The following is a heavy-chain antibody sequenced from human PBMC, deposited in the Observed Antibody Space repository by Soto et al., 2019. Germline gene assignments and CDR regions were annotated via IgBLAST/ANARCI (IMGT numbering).Heavy chain of an antibody. Sequence: SETLSLTCTVSGGSVSNNNYCWGWIRQSPGKGLEWIGSVYYRGRSYSKSSVKSRVTISVDTSKNQFSLNLNSVTASDTAVYYCVSQRTSVLTQAYFDYWGPGALVTVSS. J-gene: IGHJ4*02. CDR3: VSQRTSVLTQAYFDY. D-gene: IGHD2-8*01. CDR2: VYYRGRS. V-gene: IGHV4-39*01. CDR1: GGSVSNNNYC.